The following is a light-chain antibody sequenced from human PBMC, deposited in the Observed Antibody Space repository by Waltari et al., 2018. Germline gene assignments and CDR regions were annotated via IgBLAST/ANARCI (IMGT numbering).Light chain of an antibody. CDR3: SSQSSNSVLI. Sequence: QSALTQPASVSGSPGQSITISCTGSSSDVGGDGSVSWYQHHPGQAPKVIIYDVNNRPSGLSDRFSGSKSGNTASLTISGLQAEDEATYYCSSQSSNSVLIFGGGTKLTVL. CDR1: SSDVGGDGS. CDR2: DVN. J-gene: IGLJ2*01. V-gene: IGLV2-14*03.